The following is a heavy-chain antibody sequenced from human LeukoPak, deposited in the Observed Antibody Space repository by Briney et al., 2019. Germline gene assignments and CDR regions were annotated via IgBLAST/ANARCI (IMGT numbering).Heavy chain of an antibody. CDR1: GGSFSGYY. CDR2: INHSEST. J-gene: IGHJ4*02. V-gene: IGHV4-34*01. CDR3: ARGRGTDLKNYFDY. Sequence: SETLSLTCAVYGGSFSGYYWSWIRQPPGKGLEWIGEINHSESTNYNPSLKSRVTISVDTSKNQFSLKLSSVTAADTAVYYCARGRGTDLKNYFDYWGQGTLVTVSS.